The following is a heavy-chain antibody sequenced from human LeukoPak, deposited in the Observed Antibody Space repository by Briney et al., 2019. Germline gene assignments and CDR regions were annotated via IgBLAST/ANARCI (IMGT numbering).Heavy chain of an antibody. CDR1: GFTFGDYA. CDR3: TRGPLGYCSGGSCYPETYYYYYYMDV. J-gene: IGHJ6*03. D-gene: IGHD2-15*01. V-gene: IGHV3-49*03. CDR2: IRSKAYGGTT. Sequence: GGSLRLPCTASGFTFGDYAMSWFRQAPGKGLEWVGFIRSKAYGGTTEYAASVKGRFTISRDDSKSIAYLQMNSLKTEDTAVYYCTRGPLGYCSGGSCYPETYYYYYYMDVWGKGTTVTVSS.